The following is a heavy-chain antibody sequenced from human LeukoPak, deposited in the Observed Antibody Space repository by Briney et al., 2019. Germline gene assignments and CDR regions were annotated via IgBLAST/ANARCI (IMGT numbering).Heavy chain of an antibody. CDR2: IYHTGST. Sequence: SETLSLTCTVSGYSISTGYYWDWIRQPPGKGLEWIGSIYHTGSTYYNPSLRSRVTISLDTSNNQFSLKLTSVTATDTAIYYCARELPRRYFDYWGQGTLVTVSS. CDR3: ARELPRRYFDY. CDR1: GYSISTGYY. V-gene: IGHV4-38-2*02. J-gene: IGHJ4*02.